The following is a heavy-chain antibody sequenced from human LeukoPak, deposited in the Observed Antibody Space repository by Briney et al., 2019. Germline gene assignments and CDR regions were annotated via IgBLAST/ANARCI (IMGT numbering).Heavy chain of an antibody. D-gene: IGHD6-13*01. V-gene: IGHV1-18*01. CDR1: GYTFTSYG. CDR2: ISAYNGNT. J-gene: IGHJ6*02. Sequence: GASVKVSCKASGYTFTSYGISWVRQAPGQGLEWMGWISAYNGNTNYAQKLQGRVTMTTDTSTSTAYMELRSLRSDDTAVYYCARVRRRGIAAAVGGGGMDVWGQGTTVTVSS. CDR3: ARVRRRGIAAAVGGGGMDV.